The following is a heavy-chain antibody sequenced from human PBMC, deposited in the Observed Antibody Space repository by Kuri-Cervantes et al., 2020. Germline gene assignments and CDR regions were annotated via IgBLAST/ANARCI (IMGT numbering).Heavy chain of an antibody. CDR1: GFTFSSYA. V-gene: IGHV3-23*01. J-gene: IGHJ6*02. CDR2: ISGSGGST. Sequence: GESLKISCAASGFTFSSYAMTWVRQAPGKGLEWVSAISGSGGSTYYADSVKGRFTISRDNSKNTLYLQMNSLRAEDTAVYYCARFMITFGGVIVSRYGMDVWGQGTTVTVSS. D-gene: IGHD3-16*02. CDR3: ARFMITFGGVIVSRYGMDV.